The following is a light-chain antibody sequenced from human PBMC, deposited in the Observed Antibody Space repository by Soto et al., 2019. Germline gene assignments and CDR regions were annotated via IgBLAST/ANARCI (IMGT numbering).Light chain of an antibody. CDR3: LQDYDYPYT. Sequence: AIPMTQSPSSLSASVGDRVTITCRASQGIRDDLAWYQQRPGKAPKLLIYAASNLQSGVPSGFSGSGSGTDFSLIISSLQPEDFATYYCLQDYDYPYTFGQGTKLEIK. V-gene: IGKV1-6*01. J-gene: IGKJ2*01. CDR2: AAS. CDR1: QGIRDD.